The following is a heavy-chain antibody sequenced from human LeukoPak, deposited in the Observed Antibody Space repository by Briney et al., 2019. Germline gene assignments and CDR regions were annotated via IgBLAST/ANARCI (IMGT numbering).Heavy chain of an antibody. Sequence: PSETLSLTCTVSGGSISSYYWSWIQQPAGKGLEWIGRIYTSGSTDYNPSLKSRVTMSVDTSKNQFSLKLSSVTAADTAVYYCARDFPYCSSTSCYLGTWGQGTLVTVSS. CDR1: GGSISSYY. CDR3: ARDFPYCSSTSCYLGT. V-gene: IGHV4-4*07. J-gene: IGHJ1*01. CDR2: IYTSGST. D-gene: IGHD2-2*01.